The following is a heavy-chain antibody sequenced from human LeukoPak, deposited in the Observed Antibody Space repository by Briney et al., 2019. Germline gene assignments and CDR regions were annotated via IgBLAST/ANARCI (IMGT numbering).Heavy chain of an antibody. Sequence: GGSLRLSCAASGFTFSNYAMSWVRQAPGKGLEWVSVLSGSGGSTYYADSVKGRFTISRDNSKNTLYLQMSSLRAEDTAVYYCAKVKASDTSGYYYYDMDVWGQGTTVTVSS. CDR2: LSGSGGST. D-gene: IGHD6-19*01. V-gene: IGHV3-23*01. CDR3: AKVKASDTSGYYYYDMDV. CDR1: GFTFSNYA. J-gene: IGHJ6*02.